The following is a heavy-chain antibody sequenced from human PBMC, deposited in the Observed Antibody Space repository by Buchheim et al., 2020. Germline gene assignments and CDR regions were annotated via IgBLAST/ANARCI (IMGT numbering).Heavy chain of an antibody. CDR1: GGSFSGYY. CDR3: ARGYDYVWGSYRIDY. J-gene: IGHJ4*02. Sequence: QVQLQQWGAGLLKPSETLSLTCAVYGGSFSGYYWSWIRQPPGKGLEWIGEINHSGSTNYNPSLKSRVTLSVDTSKNQFFLKLSSVTAADTAVYYCARGYDYVWGSYRIDYWGQGTL. V-gene: IGHV4-34*01. CDR2: INHSGST. D-gene: IGHD3-16*02.